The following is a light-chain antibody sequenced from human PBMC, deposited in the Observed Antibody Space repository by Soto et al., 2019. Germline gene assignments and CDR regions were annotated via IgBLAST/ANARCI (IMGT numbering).Light chain of an antibody. CDR3: QQYNDWPPKQFT. Sequence: EIVMTQSPATLSVSPGERATLSCRARQSVSSNLAWYQQKPGQAPRLLIYGTSTRATGIPARFSGSGSGTEFTLTISRLQSVDFAVYCCQQYNDWPPKQFTFGLGIKVAIK. CDR1: QSVSSN. J-gene: IGKJ2*01. CDR2: GTS. V-gene: IGKV3-15*01.